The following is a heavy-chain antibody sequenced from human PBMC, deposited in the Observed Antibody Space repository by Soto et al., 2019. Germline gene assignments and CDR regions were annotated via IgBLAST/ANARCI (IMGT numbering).Heavy chain of an antibody. V-gene: IGHV4-38-2*02. J-gene: IGHJ4*02. Sequence: KTSETLSLTCAVSGYSISSGYYWGWIRQPPGKGLEWIGSIYHSGSTYYNPSLKSRVTISVDTSKNQFSLKLSSVTAADTAVYYCAREKAARPFDYWGQGTLVTV. CDR3: AREKAARPFDY. CDR1: GYSISSGYY. CDR2: IYHSGST. D-gene: IGHD6-6*01.